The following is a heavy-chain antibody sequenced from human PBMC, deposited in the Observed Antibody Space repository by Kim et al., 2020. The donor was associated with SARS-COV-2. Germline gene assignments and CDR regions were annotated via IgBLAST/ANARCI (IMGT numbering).Heavy chain of an antibody. CDR2: IKTDSGAT. J-gene: IGHJ6*02. CDR3: ARDRITGRGRLELYYYYGMDV. CDR1: GYTFTDYF. Sequence: ASVKVSCKASGYTFTDYFIHWVRQAPGQGLEWMGWIKTDSGATNYAQKFQGRVTMTRDTSISTGYMELSSLRSNDTAVYYCARDRITGRGRLELYYYYGMDVWGQGPTHTVS. V-gene: IGHV1-2*02. D-gene: IGHD1-20*01.